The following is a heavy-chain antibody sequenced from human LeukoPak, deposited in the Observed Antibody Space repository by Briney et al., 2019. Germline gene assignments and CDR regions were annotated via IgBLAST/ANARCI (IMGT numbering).Heavy chain of an antibody. CDR1: GFTFSSYS. CDR2: ISSSSSTI. D-gene: IGHD6-13*01. Sequence: PGGSLRLSCAASGFTFSSYSMNWVRQAPGKGLEWVSYISSSSSTIYYADSEKGRFTISRDNVKYSVYLQMNSLRDEDTAVYYCASHSSSYYFNYWGQGTLVTVSS. CDR3: ASHSSSYYFNY. J-gene: IGHJ4*02. V-gene: IGHV3-48*02.